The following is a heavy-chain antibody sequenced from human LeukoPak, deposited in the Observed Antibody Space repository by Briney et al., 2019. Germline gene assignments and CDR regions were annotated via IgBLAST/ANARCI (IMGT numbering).Heavy chain of an antibody. CDR1: GFTFSSYA. V-gene: IGHV3-30*04. CDR2: MSYDESNK. J-gene: IGHJ4*02. CDR3: AREDYGDYACDY. Sequence: GGSLRLSCAASGFTFSSYAMHWVRQAPGKGLEWVAVMSYDESNKYYADSVKGRFTISRDNSKNTLYLQMNSLRAEDTAVYYCAREDYGDYACDYWGQGTLVTVSS. D-gene: IGHD4-17*01.